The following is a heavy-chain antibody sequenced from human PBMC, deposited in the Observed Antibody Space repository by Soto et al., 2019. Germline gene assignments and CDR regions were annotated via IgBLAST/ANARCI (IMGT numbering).Heavy chain of an antibody. D-gene: IGHD6-19*01. Sequence: ASVKVSCKASGYTFTSYYMHWVRQAPGQGLEWMGIINPSGGSTSYAQKFQGRVTMTRDTSTSTVYMELSSLRSEDTAVYYCARGWADYSSGWYEGYYYYGMDVWGQGTTVTVSS. CDR1: GYTFTSYY. V-gene: IGHV1-46*01. CDR2: INPSGGST. J-gene: IGHJ6*02. CDR3: ARGWADYSSGWYEGYYYYGMDV.